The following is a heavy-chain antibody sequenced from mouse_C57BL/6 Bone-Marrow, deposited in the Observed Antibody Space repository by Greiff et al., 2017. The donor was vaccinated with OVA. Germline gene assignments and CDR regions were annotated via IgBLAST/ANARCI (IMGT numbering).Heavy chain of an antibody. J-gene: IGHJ4*01. CDR3: TTDDDYLTHYYAMDY. CDR1: GFNIKDYY. CDR2: IDPEDGDT. Sequence: VQLQQSGAELVRPGASVKLSSTASGFNIKDYYMHWVKQRPEQGLEWIGRIDPEDGDTEYAPKFQGKATMTADTSSNTAYLQLSSLTSEDTAVYYCTTDDDYLTHYYAMDYWGQGTSVTVSS. D-gene: IGHD2-3*01. V-gene: IGHV14-1*01.